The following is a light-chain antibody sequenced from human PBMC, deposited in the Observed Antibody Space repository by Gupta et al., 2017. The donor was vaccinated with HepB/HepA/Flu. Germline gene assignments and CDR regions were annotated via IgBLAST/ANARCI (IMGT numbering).Light chain of an antibody. CDR2: DAS. CDR1: QRISFY. V-gene: IGKV3-11*01. Sequence: EIVLTQSPATLSLSPGERATLSCRASQRISFYLNWYQQKPGQAPRLLIYDASNRATGIPARFSGGGSGTDFTLTISSLQPEDFAVYYCQQRSSWPPYTFGQGTKLEIK. CDR3: QQRSSWPPYT. J-gene: IGKJ2*01.